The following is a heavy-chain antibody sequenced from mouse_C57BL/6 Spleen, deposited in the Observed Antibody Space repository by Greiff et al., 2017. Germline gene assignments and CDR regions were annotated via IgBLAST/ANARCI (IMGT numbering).Heavy chain of an antibody. D-gene: IGHD1-1*01. J-gene: IGHJ1*03. CDR3: ARTPYYYGSSYWYFDV. CDR1: GFSLTSSG. CDR2: IWRGGST. Sequence: QVQLQQSGPGLVQPSQRLSITCTVSGFSLTSSGVHWVRQSPGKGLEWLGVIWRGGSTDSNAAVISRLSISQDNSKSQFFVKMNSLQADDTAIYYCARTPYYYGSSYWYFDVWGTGTTVTVAS. V-gene: IGHV2-2*01.